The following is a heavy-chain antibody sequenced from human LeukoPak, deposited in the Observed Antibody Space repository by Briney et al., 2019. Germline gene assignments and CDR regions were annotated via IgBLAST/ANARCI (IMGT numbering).Heavy chain of an antibody. D-gene: IGHD3-16*02. V-gene: IGHV1-3*01. CDR2: INAGNGNT. J-gene: IGHJ5*02. CDR3: ARPNDYVWGSYRYNWFDP. CDR1: GYTFTSYA. Sequence: GASVKVSCKASGYTFTSYAMHWVRQAPGQRLEWMGWINAGNGNTKYSQKFQGRVTITRDTSASTAYMELSSLRSEDTAVYYCARPNDYVWGSYRYNWFDPWGQGTLVTVSS.